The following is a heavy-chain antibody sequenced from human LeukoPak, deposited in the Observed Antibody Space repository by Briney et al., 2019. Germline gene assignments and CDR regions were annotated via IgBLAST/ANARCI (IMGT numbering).Heavy chain of an antibody. CDR1: GGSFSGYY. J-gene: IGHJ4*02. D-gene: IGHD4-17*01. CDR2: INHSAST. V-gene: IGHV4-34*01. Sequence: SETLSLTCAVYGGSFSGYYWSWIRQPPGKGLEWIGEINHSASTNYNPSIKSRVTISVDTSKNQFSLKLSSVTAADTAVYYCARSGVGDYGDYDYWGQGTLVTVSS. CDR3: ARSGVGDYGDYDY.